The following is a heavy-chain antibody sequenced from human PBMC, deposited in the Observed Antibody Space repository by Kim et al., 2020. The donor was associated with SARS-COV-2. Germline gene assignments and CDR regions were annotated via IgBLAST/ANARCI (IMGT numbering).Heavy chain of an antibody. Sequence: KGRFTISRDNAKNSLYLQMNSLRDEDTAVYYCATLGYSSGWAYYYYGMDVWGQGTTVTVSS. V-gene: IGHV3-48*02. J-gene: IGHJ6*02. CDR3: ATLGYSSGWAYYYYGMDV. D-gene: IGHD6-19*01.